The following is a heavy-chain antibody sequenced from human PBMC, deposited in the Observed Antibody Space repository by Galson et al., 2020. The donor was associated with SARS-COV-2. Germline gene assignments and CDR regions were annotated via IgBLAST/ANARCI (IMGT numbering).Heavy chain of an antibody. J-gene: IGHJ4*02. D-gene: IGHD2-15*01. Sequence: GGSLRLSCAASGFTFSSYGMHWVRQAPGKGLEWVAVISYDGSNKYYADSVKGRFTISRDNSKNTLYLQMNSLRAEDTAVYYCAKQSGVYCRGGSCYSPHWYYWCQGTLVTVSS. CDR2: ISYDGSNK. V-gene: IGHV3-30*18. CDR1: GFTFSSYG. CDR3: AKQSGVYCRGGSCYSPHWYY.